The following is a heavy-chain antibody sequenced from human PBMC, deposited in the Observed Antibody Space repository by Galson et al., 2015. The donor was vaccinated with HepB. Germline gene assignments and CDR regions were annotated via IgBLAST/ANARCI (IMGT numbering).Heavy chain of an antibody. D-gene: IGHD1-14*01. CDR2: ITDSGRTT. Sequence: SLRLSCAASGFTFSNYPMSWVRQAPGKGLEWVSAITDSGRTTYYADSVKGRFTISRDNFKNTLFLQMNSLTAEDTAVYYCTKGNLLTDYWGQGTLVTVSS. J-gene: IGHJ4*02. V-gene: IGHV3-23*01. CDR1: GFTFSNYP. CDR3: TKGNLLTDY.